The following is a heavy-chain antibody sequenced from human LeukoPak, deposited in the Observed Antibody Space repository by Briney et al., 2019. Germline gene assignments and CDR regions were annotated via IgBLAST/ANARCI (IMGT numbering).Heavy chain of an antibody. D-gene: IGHD3-10*01. CDR3: ARSMVRGSIGY. V-gene: IGHV4-59*01. CDR2: IYYSGST. J-gene: IGHJ4*02. CDR1: GGPISSYY. Sequence: SETLSLTCTVSGGPISSYYWSWIRQPPGKGLEWIGYIYYSGSTNYNPSLKSRVTISVDTSKNQFSLKLSSVTAADTAVYYCARSMVRGSIGYWGQGTLVTVSS.